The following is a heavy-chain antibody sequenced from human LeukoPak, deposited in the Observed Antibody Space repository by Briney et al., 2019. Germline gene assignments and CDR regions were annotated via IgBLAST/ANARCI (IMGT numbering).Heavy chain of an antibody. D-gene: IGHD3-16*01. CDR3: ARDFIRLSFDY. V-gene: IGHV3-7*01. Sequence: GGSLRLSCAASGFMFSNYWMSWVRQAPGKGLEWAANIKQDGQEKYYVDSVKGRFTISRDNAKNSLYLQMNSLRDEDTAVYYCARDFIRLSFDYWGQGTLVTVSS. CDR2: IKQDGQEK. CDR1: GFMFSNYW. J-gene: IGHJ4*02.